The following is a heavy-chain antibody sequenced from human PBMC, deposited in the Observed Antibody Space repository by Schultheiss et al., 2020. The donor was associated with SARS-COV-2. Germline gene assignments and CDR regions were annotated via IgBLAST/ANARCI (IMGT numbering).Heavy chain of an antibody. CDR1: GGSISSYY. V-gene: IGHV4-39*01. Sequence: SETLSLTCTVSGGSISSYYWGWIRQPPGKGLEWIGSIYYSGSTYYNPSLKSRVTISVDTSKNQFSLKLSSVTAADTAVYYCASLDYYDSSGYFGYWGQGTLVTVSS. CDR3: ASLDYYDSSGYFGY. CDR2: IYYSGST. J-gene: IGHJ4*02. D-gene: IGHD3-22*01.